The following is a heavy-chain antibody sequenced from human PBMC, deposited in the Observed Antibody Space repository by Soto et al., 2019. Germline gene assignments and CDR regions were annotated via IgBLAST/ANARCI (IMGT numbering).Heavy chain of an antibody. V-gene: IGHV4-34*01. Sequence: SETLSLTCAVYGGSFSGYYWSWIRQPPGKGLEWIGEINHSGSTNYNPSLKSRVTISVDTSKNQFSLKLSSVTAADTAVYYCARAGGVVASHYYYYYYMDVWGKGTTVTVSS. CDR3: ARAGGVVASHYYYYYYMDV. D-gene: IGHD2-15*01. J-gene: IGHJ6*03. CDR1: GGSFSGYY. CDR2: INHSGST.